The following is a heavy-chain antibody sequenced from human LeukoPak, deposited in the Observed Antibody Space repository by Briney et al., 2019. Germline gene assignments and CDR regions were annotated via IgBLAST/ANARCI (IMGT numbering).Heavy chain of an antibody. D-gene: IGHD2-8*01. CDR2: INHSGST. V-gene: IGHV4-34*01. J-gene: IGHJ6*03. Sequence: SETLSLTCAVYGGSFSGYYWSWIRQPPGKGLEWIGEINHSGSTNYNPSLKSRVTISVDTSKNQFSLKLSSVTAADTAVYYCARIMTLDYYYYYMDVWGKGTTVTISS. CDR1: GGSFSGYY. CDR3: ARIMTLDYYYYYMDV.